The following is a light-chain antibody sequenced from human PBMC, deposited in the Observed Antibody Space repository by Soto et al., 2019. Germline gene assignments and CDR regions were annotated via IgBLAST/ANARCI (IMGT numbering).Light chain of an antibody. J-gene: IGKJ5*01. CDR2: DVS. CDR1: QSISVY. V-gene: IGKV3-11*01. Sequence: EIVLTQSPVTLSLSPGARATLSCRASQSISVYLAWYKQKHGQAPRLLSYDVSNRATGIPARFSGSGSGTDFTLTISSLEPEDFAIYYCQQRNYWQVTFGQGTRLEIK. CDR3: QQRNYWQVT.